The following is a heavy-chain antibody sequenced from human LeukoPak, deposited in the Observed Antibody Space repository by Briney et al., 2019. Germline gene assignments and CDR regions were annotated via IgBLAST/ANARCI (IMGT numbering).Heavy chain of an antibody. CDR3: AKYRYSGSRETYDY. J-gene: IGHJ4*02. Sequence: GGSLRLSCAASGFTFSSYAMSWVRQAPGKGLEWVSAISGSGGSTYYADSVKGRFTISRDNSKDTLYLQMNSLRAEDTAVYYCAKYRYSGSRETYDYWGQGTLVTVSS. D-gene: IGHD5-12*01. CDR2: ISGSGGST. V-gene: IGHV3-23*01. CDR1: GFTFSSYA.